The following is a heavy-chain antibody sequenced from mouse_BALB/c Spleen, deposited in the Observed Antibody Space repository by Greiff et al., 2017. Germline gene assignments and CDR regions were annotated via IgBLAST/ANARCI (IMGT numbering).Heavy chain of an antibody. V-gene: IGHV5-6-5*01. J-gene: IGHJ3*01. CDR3: ARGGYYGSSDWFAY. D-gene: IGHD1-1*01. Sequence: EVQLVESGGGLVKPGGSLKLSCAASGFTFSSYAMSWVRQTPEKRLEWVASISSGGSTYYPDSVKGRFTISRDNARNILYLQMSSLRSEDTAMYYCARGGYYGSSDWFAYWGQGTLVTVSA. CDR2: ISSGGST. CDR1: GFTFSSYA.